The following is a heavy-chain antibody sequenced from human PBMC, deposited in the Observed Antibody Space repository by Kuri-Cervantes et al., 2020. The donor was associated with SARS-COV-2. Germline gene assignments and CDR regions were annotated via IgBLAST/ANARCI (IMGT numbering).Heavy chain of an antibody. CDR2: IYHSGST. Sequence: GSLRLSCTVSGYSISSGYYWGWIRQPPGEGLERIGSIYHSGSTYYNPSLKSRVTISVDTSKNQFSLKLSSVTAADTAVYYCTTLIDYWGQGALVTVSS. CDR3: TTLIDY. CDR1: GYSISSGYY. J-gene: IGHJ4*02. V-gene: IGHV4-38-2*02.